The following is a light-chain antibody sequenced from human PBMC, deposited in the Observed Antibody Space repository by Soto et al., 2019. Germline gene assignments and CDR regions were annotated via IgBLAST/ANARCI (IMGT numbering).Light chain of an antibody. J-gene: IGKJ5*01. CDR3: QQSYSTPIT. V-gene: IGKV1-39*01. CDR1: QSISSY. CDR2: AAS. Sequence: DIQMTPSPCSLPPSAGATVTLTCWASQSISSYLNWYQQKPGKAPKLLIYAASSLQSGVPSRFSGSGSGTDFTLTISSLQPEDFATYYCQQSYSTPITFGQGTRLEI.